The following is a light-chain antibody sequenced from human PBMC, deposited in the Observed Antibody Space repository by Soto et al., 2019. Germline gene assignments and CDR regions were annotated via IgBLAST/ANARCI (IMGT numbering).Light chain of an antibody. Sequence: EIVLTQSPATLSLSPGERPTLSGRASQSVSSYLAWYQQKPGQAPRLLIYDASNRATGIPARFSGSGSGTDFTLTISSLEPEDFAVYYCQQRSNWPPETFGQGTRLEIK. J-gene: IGKJ5*01. CDR1: QSVSSY. CDR2: DAS. CDR3: QQRSNWPPET. V-gene: IGKV3-11*01.